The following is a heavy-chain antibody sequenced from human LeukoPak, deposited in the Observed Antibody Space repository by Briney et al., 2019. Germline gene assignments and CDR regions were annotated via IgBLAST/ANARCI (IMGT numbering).Heavy chain of an antibody. CDR2: INPNSGGT. V-gene: IGHV1-2*04. Sequence: ASVKVSCKASGYTFTGYYMHWVRQAPGQGLEWMGWINPNSGGTNYAQKFQGWVTMTRDASISAAYMELSRLRSDDTAVYYCAWEQGADPNFDYWGQGTLVTVSS. D-gene: IGHD6-19*01. CDR1: GYTFTGYY. CDR3: AWEQGADPNFDY. J-gene: IGHJ4*02.